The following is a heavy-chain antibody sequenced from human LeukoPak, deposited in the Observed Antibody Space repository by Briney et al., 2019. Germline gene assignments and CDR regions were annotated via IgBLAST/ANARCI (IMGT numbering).Heavy chain of an antibody. V-gene: IGHV1-69*04. CDR1: GGTFSSYA. CDR3: ARVPPALGMDV. J-gene: IGHJ6*02. Sequence: SVKVSCKASGGTFSSYAISWVRQAPGQGLEWMGRIIPILGIANYAQKFQGRVTITADKSTSTAYMELSSLRSEDTAVYYCARVPPALGMDVWGQGTTVTVSS. CDR2: IIPILGIA.